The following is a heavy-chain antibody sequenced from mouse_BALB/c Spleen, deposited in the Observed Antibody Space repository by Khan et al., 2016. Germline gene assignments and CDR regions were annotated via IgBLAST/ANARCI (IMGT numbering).Heavy chain of an antibody. Sequence: EVELVESGGGLVQPGGSRKLSCAASGFTFSDFGMHWVRQAPEKGLEWVAYISSGSSAIYYEDTVKGRFTISRDNPKNTLFLQMTSLRSEDTAMYYCARHYGHYERGWFAYWGRGTLVTVSA. V-gene: IGHV5-17*02. CDR3: ARHYGHYERGWFAY. CDR1: GFTFSDFG. D-gene: IGHD2-1*01. CDR2: ISSGSSAI. J-gene: IGHJ3*01.